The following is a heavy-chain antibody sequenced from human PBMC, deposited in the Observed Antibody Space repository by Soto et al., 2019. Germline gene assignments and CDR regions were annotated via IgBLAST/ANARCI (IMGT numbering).Heavy chain of an antibody. D-gene: IGHD3-16*01. CDR2: ISSYGSDT. CDR3: ASNYAYAEGYYWYGIDV. V-gene: IGHV3-74*01. J-gene: IGHJ6*02. CDR1: GFTVSRYW. Sequence: EVQLVESGGGLALPGGSLRLSCAASGFTVSRYWMHWVRQAPWKGLVWVSRISSYGSDTHYADSVKGRFTISRDNAKNTLYLQMNRLRADDTAVYYCASNYAYAEGYYWYGIDVWGQGTRVTVSS.